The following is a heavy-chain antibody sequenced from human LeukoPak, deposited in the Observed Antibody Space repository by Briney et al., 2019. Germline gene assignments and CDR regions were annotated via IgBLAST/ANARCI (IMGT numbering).Heavy chain of an antibody. V-gene: IGHV1-18*01. CDR1: GYTFTSYG. CDR2: ISAYNGNT. J-gene: IGHJ4*02. Sequence: GASVKVSCKASGYTFTSYGISWVRQAPGQGLEWMGWISAYNGNTNYAQKLQGRVTMTTDTSTSTAYMELRSLRSDDTAVYYCARGNYYGSGSYYNWYYFDYWGQGTLVTVSS. D-gene: IGHD3-10*01. CDR3: ARGNYYGSGSYYNWYYFDY.